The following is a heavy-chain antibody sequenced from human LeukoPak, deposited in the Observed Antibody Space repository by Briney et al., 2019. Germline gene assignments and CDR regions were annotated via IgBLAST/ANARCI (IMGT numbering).Heavy chain of an antibody. V-gene: IGHV4-61*05. CDR3: ARQGELAIDY. D-gene: IGHD1-26*01. Sequence: SETLSLTCTVSGGSISSSSYYWGWIRQPPGKGLEWIGYIYYSGSTDYNPSLESRVTISVDTSKNQFSLKLRSVTAADTAVYYCARQGELAIDYWGQGALVTVSS. J-gene: IGHJ4*02. CDR2: IYYSGST. CDR1: GGSISSSSYY.